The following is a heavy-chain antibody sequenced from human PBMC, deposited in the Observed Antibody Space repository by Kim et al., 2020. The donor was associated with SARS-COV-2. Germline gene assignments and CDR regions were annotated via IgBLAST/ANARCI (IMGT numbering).Heavy chain of an antibody. CDR2: ISGSADYI. CDR3: ARVSGAYPQNFDY. CDR1: GFTFRGST. Sequence: GGSLRLSCAASGFTFRGSTMTWVRQPPGKGLEWVSSISGSADYIVYADSVKGRFAISRENAENSLYLHMNSLRAEDTAIYYCARVSGAYPQNFDYWGQGTLVTVSS. V-gene: IGHV3-21*01. J-gene: IGHJ4*02. D-gene: IGHD3-16*01.